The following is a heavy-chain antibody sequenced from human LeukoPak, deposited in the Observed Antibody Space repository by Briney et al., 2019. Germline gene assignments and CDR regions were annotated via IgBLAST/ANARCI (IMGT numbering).Heavy chain of an antibody. CDR1: GYIFTDYY. V-gene: IGHV1-2*02. CDR3: ARDKQLDWAHYHYCYMDV. Sequence: ASVTVSCKASGYIFTDYYMHWVRQAPGQGLEWMGWINPNSGGTKYAQKFQGRVTMTRDTSISTVYMELSRLRSDDTAVYYCARDKQLDWAHYHYCYMDVWGKGTTVTVSS. J-gene: IGHJ6*03. D-gene: IGHD1-1*01. CDR2: INPNSGGT.